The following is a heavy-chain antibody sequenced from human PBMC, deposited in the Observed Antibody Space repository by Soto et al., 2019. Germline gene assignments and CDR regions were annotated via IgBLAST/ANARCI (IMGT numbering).Heavy chain of an antibody. J-gene: IGHJ4*02. CDR3: AREGYRSSWYGTPDY. Sequence: HPGGSLRLSCAASGFTFSSYGMHWVRQAPGKGLEWVAVIWYDGSNKYYADSVKGRFTISRDNSKNTLYLQMNSLRAEDTAVYYCAREGYRSSWYGTPDYWGQGTLVTVSS. CDR1: GFTFSSYG. V-gene: IGHV3-33*01. CDR2: IWYDGSNK. D-gene: IGHD6-13*01.